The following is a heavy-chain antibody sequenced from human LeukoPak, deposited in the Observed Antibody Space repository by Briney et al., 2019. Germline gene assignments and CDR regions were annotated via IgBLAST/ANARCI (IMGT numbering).Heavy chain of an antibody. CDR3: ARGLSIAVAKYYFDY. V-gene: IGHV4-34*01. D-gene: IGHD6-19*01. CDR1: GGSFSGYY. CDR2: INHSGST. Sequence: PSETLSLTCAVYGGSFSGYYWSWIRQPPGKGLEWIGEINHSGSTNYNPSLKSRVTISVDTSKNQFSLKPSSVTAADTAAYYCARGLSIAVAKYYFDYWGQGTLVTVSS. J-gene: IGHJ4*02.